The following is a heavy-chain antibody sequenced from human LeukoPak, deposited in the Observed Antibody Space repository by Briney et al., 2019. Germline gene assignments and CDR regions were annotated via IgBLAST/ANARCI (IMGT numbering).Heavy chain of an antibody. Sequence: PGGSLRLSCAASGFTFSSYGMHWVRQAPGKGLERVAVISYDGSDKYYADSVKGRFTISRDNSKNTLYLQMNSLRAEDTAVYYCARDVSAFDAWGQGTLVTVSS. J-gene: IGHJ5*02. D-gene: IGHD2-8*01. V-gene: IGHV3-30*03. CDR3: ARDVSAFDA. CDR2: ISYDGSDK. CDR1: GFTFSSYG.